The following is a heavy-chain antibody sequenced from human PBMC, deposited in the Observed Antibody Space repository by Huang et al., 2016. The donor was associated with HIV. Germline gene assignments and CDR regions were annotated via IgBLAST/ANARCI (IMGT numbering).Heavy chain of an antibody. CDR1: GYSFSSYW. CDR3: ARQHSGYHVFDI. J-gene: IGHJ3*02. Sequence: EVHLEQSEAEVKKPGESLKISCRVSGYSFSSYWIGWVRQMPGRGLEWMVVIYPADSDTKYSPSFKGQFIMSVDNSSNTAYLQWRALRASDSGTFYCARQHSGYHVFDIWGQGTTITVS. V-gene: IGHV5-51*01. CDR2: IYPADSDT. D-gene: IGHD5-12*01.